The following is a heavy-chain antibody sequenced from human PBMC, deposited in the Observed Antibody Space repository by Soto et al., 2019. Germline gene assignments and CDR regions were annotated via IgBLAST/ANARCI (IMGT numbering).Heavy chain of an antibody. CDR3: VSAPRGNYGYPSYFDY. CDR1: GGSISSYY. Sequence: PSETLSLTCTVSGGSISSYYWSWIRQPPGKGLEWIGYIYYSGSTNYNPSLKSRVTISVDTSKNQFSLKLSSVTAADTAVYYCVSAPRGNYGYPSYFDYWGQGTLVTVSS. J-gene: IGHJ4*02. CDR2: IYYSGST. D-gene: IGHD3-10*01. V-gene: IGHV4-59*01.